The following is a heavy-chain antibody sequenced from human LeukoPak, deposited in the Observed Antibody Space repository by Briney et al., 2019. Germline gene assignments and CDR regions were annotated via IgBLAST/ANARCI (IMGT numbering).Heavy chain of an antibody. Sequence: SETLSLTCTVSGGSISNYYWSWIRQPAGKGLEWLGHISTSGSTNYNPSLKSRVTISIDNSNNQFSLKMTSATAADTAVYFCARDRGVTVPGSRLDYWGQGTLVTVSS. CDR3: ARDRGVTVPGSRLDY. CDR1: GGSISNYY. D-gene: IGHD6-19*01. J-gene: IGHJ4*02. CDR2: ISTSGST. V-gene: IGHV4-4*07.